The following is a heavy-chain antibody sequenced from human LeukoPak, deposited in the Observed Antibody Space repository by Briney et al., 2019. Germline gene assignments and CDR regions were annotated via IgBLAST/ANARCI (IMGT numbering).Heavy chain of an antibody. J-gene: IGHJ4*02. Sequence: GGSLRLSCSASGFTLSNFWIHWVRQAPGKGLVWVSRINTDGSSTNYADSVKGRFAVSRDNAKSSLFLQMSNLRGEDTAVYYCARATYYYDSSGYSMIDYWGQGILVTVSS. CDR3: ARATYYYDSSGYSMIDY. D-gene: IGHD3-22*01. CDR1: GFTLSNFW. CDR2: INTDGSST. V-gene: IGHV3-74*01.